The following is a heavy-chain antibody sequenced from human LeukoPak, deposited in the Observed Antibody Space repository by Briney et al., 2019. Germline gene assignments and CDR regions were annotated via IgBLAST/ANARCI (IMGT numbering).Heavy chain of an antibody. D-gene: IGHD6-19*01. CDR1: GYTFTSYA. J-gene: IGHJ6*02. V-gene: IGHV1-18*01. CDR3: ARDQGIAVADTYYYGMDV. CDR2: ISAYNGNT. Sequence: ASVKVSCKASGYTFTSYAVIWVRQVPGQGLEWMGWISAYNGNTNYAQKLQGRVTMTTDTSTSTAYMELRSLRSDDTAVYYCARDQGIAVADTYYYGMDVWGQGTTVTVSS.